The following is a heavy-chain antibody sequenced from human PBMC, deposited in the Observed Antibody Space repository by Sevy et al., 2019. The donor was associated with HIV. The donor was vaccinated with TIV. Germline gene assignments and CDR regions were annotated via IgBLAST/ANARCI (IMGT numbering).Heavy chain of an antibody. V-gene: IGHV3-23*01. D-gene: IGHD2-2*01. CDR3: ARDVRWYCSSTSCYVFDY. J-gene: IGHJ4*02. CDR1: GFTFTTYA. Sequence: GGSLRLSCAASGFTFTTYAMSWVRQAPGKGLEWVSAISGSGDSTYYADSVKGRFTASRDNSKNTLYLQMNSLRAEDTAVYYCARDVRWYCSSTSCYVFDYWGQGTLVTVSS. CDR2: ISGSGDST.